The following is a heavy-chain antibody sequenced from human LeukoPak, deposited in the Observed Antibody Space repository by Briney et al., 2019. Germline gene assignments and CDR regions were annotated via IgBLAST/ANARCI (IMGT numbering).Heavy chain of an antibody. D-gene: IGHD5-18*01. V-gene: IGHV3-48*01. J-gene: IGHJ6*03. CDR1: VITFSSSS. Sequence: PGGSLRLSPAVSVITFSSSSMNWVRPAPGKGLEWVSYIRSGGSAIYIADSVRGRFTISRDNAENSLYLQMNSLRAEDTAVYYCAREGAVSGYSYGDYYYYYMDVWGKGATVTVSS. CDR3: AREGAVSGYSYGDYYYYYMDV. CDR2: IRSGGSAI.